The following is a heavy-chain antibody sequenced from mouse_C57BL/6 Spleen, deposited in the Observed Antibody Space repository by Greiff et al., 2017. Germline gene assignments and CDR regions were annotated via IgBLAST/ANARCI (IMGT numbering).Heavy chain of an antibody. CDR1: GYTFTSYW. CDR2: INPSSGYT. V-gene: IGHV1-7*01. J-gene: IGHJ2*01. D-gene: IGHD1-1*01. Sequence: QVQLQQTGAELAKPGASVKLSCKASGYTFTSYWMHWVKQRPGQGLEWIGYINPSSGYTRYNQKFKDKATLTADKSSSTAYMQLSSLTYDDSAVYYCARRGTTDLFDYWGQGTTLTVSA. CDR3: ARRGTTDLFDY.